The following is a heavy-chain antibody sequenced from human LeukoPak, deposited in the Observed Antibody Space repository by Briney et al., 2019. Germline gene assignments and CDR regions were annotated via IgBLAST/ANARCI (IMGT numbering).Heavy chain of an antibody. Sequence: GASVKVSCKASGYTFTSYYMHWVRQAPGQGLEWMGIINPSGGSTSYAQKFQGRVTMTRDTSTSTVYMELSSLRSEDTAVYYCARVSHYYDSSAYYYYYMDVWGKGTTVTISS. CDR2: INPSGGST. CDR3: ARVSHYYDSSAYYYYYMDV. J-gene: IGHJ6*03. D-gene: IGHD3-22*01. CDR1: GYTFTSYY. V-gene: IGHV1-46*01.